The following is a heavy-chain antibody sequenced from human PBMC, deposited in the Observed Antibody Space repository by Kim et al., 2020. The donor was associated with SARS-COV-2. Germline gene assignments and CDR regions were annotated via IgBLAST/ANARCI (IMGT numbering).Heavy chain of an antibody. D-gene: IGHD6-13*01. V-gene: IGHV4-4*07. CDR1: GASISNYY. CDR3: ARESRSTAGTVEY. J-gene: IGHJ4*02. CDR2: IYASGSI. Sequence: SETLSLTCTVSGASISNYYWSWIRQPAGKGLELIGRIYASGSINYNPALMSRVTMSVDTSKNQFSLKLSSVTAADTAIYYCARESRSTAGTVEYWGQGTL.